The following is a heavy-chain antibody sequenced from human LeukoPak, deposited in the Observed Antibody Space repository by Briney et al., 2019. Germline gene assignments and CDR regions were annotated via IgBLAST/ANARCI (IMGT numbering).Heavy chain of an antibody. D-gene: IGHD2-2*01. CDR2: ISSSGSTI. CDR3: ARDNLRCSSTCCYEAVDY. CDR1: GFTSSSYE. J-gene: IGHJ4*02. Sequence: PGGSLRLSCAASGFTSSSYETNWVRQAPGKGLEWVSYISSSGSTIYYADSVKGRFTISRDNAKNSLYLQMNSLRAEDTAVYYCARDNLRCSSTCCYEAVDYWGQGTLVTVSS. V-gene: IGHV3-48*03.